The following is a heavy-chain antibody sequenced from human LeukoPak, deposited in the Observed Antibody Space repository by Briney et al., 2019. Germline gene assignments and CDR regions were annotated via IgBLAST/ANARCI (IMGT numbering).Heavy chain of an antibody. J-gene: IGHJ3*02. V-gene: IGHV4-31*03. CDR3: ARDGGDYVNDAFDI. CDR1: GGSISSGGYY. Sequence: SETLSLTCTVSGGSISSGGYYWGWIRQRPGKGLEWIGYIYYSGSTYYNPSLKSRVTISVDTSKNQFSMKLSSVTAADTAVYYCARDGGDYVNDAFDIWGQGTMVTVSS. CDR2: IYYSGST. D-gene: IGHD4-17*01.